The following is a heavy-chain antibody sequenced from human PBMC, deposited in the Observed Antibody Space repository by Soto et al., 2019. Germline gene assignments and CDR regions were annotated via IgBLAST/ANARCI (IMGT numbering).Heavy chain of an antibody. CDR1: GYTFSSYD. CDR3: ARGYERSGPRRPLDY. V-gene: IGHV1-8*01. CDR2: MNPNSGNT. Sequence: QVQLVQSGAEVKKPGASVKVSCKASGYTFSSYDINWVRQATGQGLEWMGWMNPNSGNTGYAQKFQDRVTMTMNTSINTAYMELSSLRSEDTAVYYCARGYERSGPRRPLDYWGQGTLVTVSS. J-gene: IGHJ4*02. D-gene: IGHD3-3*01.